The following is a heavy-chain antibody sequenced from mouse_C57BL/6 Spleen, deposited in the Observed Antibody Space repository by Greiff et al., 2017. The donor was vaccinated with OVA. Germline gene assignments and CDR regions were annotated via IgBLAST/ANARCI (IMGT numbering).Heavy chain of an antibody. D-gene: IGHD1-1*01. CDR3: ARDSSYDWFAY. CDR2: ISYDGSN. CDR1: GYSITSGYY. V-gene: IGHV3-6*01. J-gene: IGHJ3*01. Sequence: EVQLQQSGPGLVKPSQSLSLTCSVTGYSITSGYYWNWIRQFPGNKLEWMGYISYDGSNNYNPSLKNRIAITRDTSKNQLFLKLNSVTPEDTAALYCARDSSYDWFAYWGQGTLVTVSA.